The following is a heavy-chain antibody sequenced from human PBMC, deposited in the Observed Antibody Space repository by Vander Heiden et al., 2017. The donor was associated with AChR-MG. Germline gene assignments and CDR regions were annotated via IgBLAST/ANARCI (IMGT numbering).Heavy chain of an antibody. CDR2: IIPIFGTA. J-gene: IGHJ3*02. V-gene: IGHV1-69*01. CDR1: GGTFSSYA. CDR3: ARDCSGCSCYPVDAFDI. Sequence: QVQLVQSGAEVKKPGSSVKVSCKASGGTFSSYAISWVRQAPGQGLEWMGGIIPIFGTANYAQKFQGRVTITADESTSTAYMELSSLSSEDTAVYYCARDCSGCSCYPVDAFDIWGQGTMVTVSS. D-gene: IGHD2-15*01.